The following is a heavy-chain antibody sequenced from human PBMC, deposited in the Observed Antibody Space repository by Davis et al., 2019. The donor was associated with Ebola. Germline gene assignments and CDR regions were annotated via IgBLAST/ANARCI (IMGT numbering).Heavy chain of an antibody. V-gene: IGHV3-53*01. J-gene: IGHJ4*02. CDR1: GFIVSDKY. Sequence: GESLKISCAASGFIVSDKYMSWVRQAPGKGLEWVSVIYRDGRTYHADSVKGRFTISRDNSKKTLFLEMKSLRVEDTAVYYCAKGTMTRAENWGQGTLVTVSS. CDR2: IYRDGRT. CDR3: AKGTMTRAEN. D-gene: IGHD1-1*01.